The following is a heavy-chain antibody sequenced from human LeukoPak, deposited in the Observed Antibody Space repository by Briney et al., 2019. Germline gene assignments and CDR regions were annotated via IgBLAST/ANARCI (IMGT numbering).Heavy chain of an antibody. D-gene: IGHD5-24*01. J-gene: IGHJ5*02. CDR2: MNPNSGHT. CDR3: ARDRSPVEMSTIGGWFDP. CDR1: GYTFSSYD. V-gene: IGHV1-8*01. Sequence: ASVKVSCKASGYTFSSYDINWVRQATGQGLEWMGWMNPNSGHTGYAQKFQGSVTMTRNTSISTAYMELSSLRSEDTAVYYCARDRSPVEMSTIGGWFDPWGQGTLVTVSS.